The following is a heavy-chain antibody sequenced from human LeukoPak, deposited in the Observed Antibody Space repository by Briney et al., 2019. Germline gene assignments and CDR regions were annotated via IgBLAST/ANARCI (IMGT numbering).Heavy chain of an antibody. CDR3: AKGDTHYYFNPFDC. CDR1: GFTFSSYA. V-gene: IGHV3-23*01. J-gene: IGHJ4*02. D-gene: IGHD3-22*01. CDR2: ISASGGST. Sequence: GGSLRLSCAASGFTFSSYAMSWVRQAPGKGLEWVSAISASGGSTYFADSVKGRFTISRDKSNHTVYLQMNSLRAEDTAVYYCAKGDTHYYFNPFDCWGQGTLVTVSS.